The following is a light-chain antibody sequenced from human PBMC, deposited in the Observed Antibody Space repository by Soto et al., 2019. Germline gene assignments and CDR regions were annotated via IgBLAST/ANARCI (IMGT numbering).Light chain of an antibody. J-gene: IGKJ2*01. CDR2: GAS. V-gene: IGKV3-20*01. Sequence: EIVLTQSPGTLSLSPGERASLSCRASQSLSSTYFAWYQQKPGQAPRLLIFGASGRATGVPDRFSGSGSGTDFTLTISRLEPEDFAVYYCQQYATSPATFGQGTKLEIK. CDR1: QSLSSTY. CDR3: QQYATSPAT.